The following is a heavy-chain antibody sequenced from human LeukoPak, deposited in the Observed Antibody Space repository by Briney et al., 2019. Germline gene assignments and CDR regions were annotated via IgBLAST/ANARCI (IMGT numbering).Heavy chain of an antibody. Sequence: PSETLSLTCTVSGGSISSGGYYWSWIRQHPGRGLEWIGYIYYSGSTYYNPSLKRRVTISVYTSKNQFSLKLSSVTAADTAVYYCARDRGRMGGQYYYYYYGMDVWGQGTTVTVSS. CDR3: ARDRGRMGGQYYYYYYGMDV. V-gene: IGHV4-31*03. D-gene: IGHD3-10*01. CDR2: IYYSGST. J-gene: IGHJ6*02. CDR1: GGSISSGGYY.